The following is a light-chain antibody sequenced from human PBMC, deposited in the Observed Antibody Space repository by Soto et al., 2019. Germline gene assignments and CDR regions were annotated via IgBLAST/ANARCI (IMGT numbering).Light chain of an antibody. CDR3: TSYSSTNTLV. Sequence: QSALTQPASVSGSPGQSITVSCVGTSSDIGDYNYVSWYQHLPGKAPQLMIFEVSNRPSGVSHRFSGSKSGATASLAISGLQADDEADYYCTSYSSTNTLVFGGGTKLTVL. J-gene: IGLJ3*02. CDR1: SSDIGDYNY. V-gene: IGLV2-14*01. CDR2: EVS.